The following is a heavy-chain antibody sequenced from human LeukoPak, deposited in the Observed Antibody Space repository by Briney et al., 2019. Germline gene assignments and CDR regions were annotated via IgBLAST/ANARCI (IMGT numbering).Heavy chain of an antibody. Sequence: GASVKVSCKASGYSFTRYDINWVRQATGQGLEWMGWMNPNSGNTGYAQKFQGRVTMTRNTAISTDYMELGSLTSEDTAVYYCARGGQGQLWPNWGQGTLVTVSS. CDR1: GYSFTRYD. CDR3: ARGGQGQLWPN. D-gene: IGHD5-18*01. J-gene: IGHJ4*02. CDR2: MNPNSGNT. V-gene: IGHV1-8*01.